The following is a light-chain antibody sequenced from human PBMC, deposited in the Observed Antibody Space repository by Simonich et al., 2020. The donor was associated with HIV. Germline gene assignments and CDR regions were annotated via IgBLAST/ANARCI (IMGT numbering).Light chain of an antibody. CDR3: QQYNSYSYT. V-gene: IGKV1-5*03. J-gene: IGKJ2*01. CDR1: PSINSW. CDR2: KAS. Sequence: DIQMTQSPSTLSASVGDRVTITCRASPSINSWLAWYQQKPGKAPKLLIHKASSLESGVPSRFSGSGTGTEFTLTISSLQPDDFATYYCQQYNSYSYTFGQGTKLEIK.